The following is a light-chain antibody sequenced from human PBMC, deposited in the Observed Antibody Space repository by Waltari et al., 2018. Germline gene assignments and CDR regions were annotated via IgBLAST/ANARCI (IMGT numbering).Light chain of an antibody. CDR3: QQYGSSPPYT. CDR2: AAS. CDR1: QTVTYTY. Sequence: EFVLTQSPGTLSLSPGERATLSCRASQTVTYTYLAWYQQKPGQAPRLLIFAASSRAAGIPDRVSGSGSGTDGTDFTLTSSRLEPEDSAVYYCQQYGSSPPYTCGQGTKLEI. V-gene: IGKV3-20*01. J-gene: IGKJ2*01.